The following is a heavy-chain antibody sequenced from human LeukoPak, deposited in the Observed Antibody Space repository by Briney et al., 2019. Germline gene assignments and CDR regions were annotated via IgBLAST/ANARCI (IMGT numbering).Heavy chain of an antibody. CDR3: ARDPYSSGWYKDAFDI. CDR1: GFTFSSYS. V-gene: IGHV3-21*01. Sequence: GGSLRLSCAASGFTFSSYSMNWVRQAPGKGLEWVSSISGSSSYINYADSVKGRFTISRDNAQNSLFLQLSSLRAEDTAVYYCARDPYSSGWYKDAFDIWGQGTMVTVSS. D-gene: IGHD6-19*01. J-gene: IGHJ3*02. CDR2: ISGSSSYI.